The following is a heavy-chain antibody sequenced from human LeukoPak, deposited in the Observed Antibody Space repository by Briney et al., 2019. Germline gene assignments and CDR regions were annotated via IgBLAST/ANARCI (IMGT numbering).Heavy chain of an antibody. J-gene: IGHJ2*01. Sequence: ASVNVTCKASGYTFTGYFMHWVRQAPGQGIAWMGWINPNSGATKYAQKFQGRVTMTRDTSISTAYMELSSLKSDDTAVYYCARGFCSGGSCFWFDLWGRGTQVTVSS. CDR3: ARGFCSGGSCFWFDL. CDR1: GYTFTGYF. CDR2: INPNSGAT. V-gene: IGHV1-2*02. D-gene: IGHD2-15*01.